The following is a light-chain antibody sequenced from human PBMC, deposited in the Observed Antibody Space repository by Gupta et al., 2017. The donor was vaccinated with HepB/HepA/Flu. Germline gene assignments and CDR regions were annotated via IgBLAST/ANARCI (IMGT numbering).Light chain of an antibody. CDR1: SSDVGAWDH. CDR2: GVN. Sequence: QSALTQPASVSGSPGQSITISCTGTSSDVGAWDHVSWYQHHPGKAPKLIIYGVNSRPSGVSTRFYGSKSGNTASLSISGLQAEDEADYYCNSYTTSSTVLFGGGTKLTVL. V-gene: IGLV2-14*03. J-gene: IGLJ2*01. CDR3: NSYTTSSTVL.